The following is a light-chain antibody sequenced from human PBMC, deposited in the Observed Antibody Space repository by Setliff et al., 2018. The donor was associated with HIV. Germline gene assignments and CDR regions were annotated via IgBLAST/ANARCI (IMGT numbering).Light chain of an antibody. Sequence: QSVLTQPASVSGSPGQSITISCTGTSSDIGAYKYVSWYQQHPDKAPKLLIYDVNTRPSGISGRFSGSKSGNTASLTIFGLQAEDEADYYCSAYTTSSTVLFGGGTKVTVL. CDR2: DVN. CDR1: SSDIGAYKY. V-gene: IGLV2-14*03. CDR3: SAYTTSSTVL. J-gene: IGLJ2*01.